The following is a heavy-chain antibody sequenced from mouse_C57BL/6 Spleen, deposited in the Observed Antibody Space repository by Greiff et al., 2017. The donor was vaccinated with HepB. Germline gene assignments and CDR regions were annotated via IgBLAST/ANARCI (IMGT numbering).Heavy chain of an antibody. CDR3: ARGGDYDGGFAY. CDR2: IDPSDSET. D-gene: IGHD2-4*01. Sequence: VQLQQPGAELVRPGSSVKLSCKASGYTFTSYWMHWVKQRPIQGLEWIGNIDPSDSETHYNQKFKDKATLTVDKSSSTAYMQLSSLTSEDSAVYVCARGGDYDGGFAYWGQGTLVTVSA. J-gene: IGHJ3*01. CDR1: GYTFTSYW. V-gene: IGHV1-52*01.